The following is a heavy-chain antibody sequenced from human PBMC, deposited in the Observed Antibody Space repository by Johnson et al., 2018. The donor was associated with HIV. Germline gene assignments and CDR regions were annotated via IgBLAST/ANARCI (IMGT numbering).Heavy chain of an antibody. Sequence: QVQLVESGGGVVQPGRSLRLSCAASGFTFSSYAMHWVRQAPGKGLEWVAVISYDGSNKYYADSVKGRFTISRDNSKNTLNLQMNSLRAEDTAVYYCARRYSGSYRGAFDIWGQGTMVTVSS. J-gene: IGHJ3*02. CDR2: ISYDGSNK. D-gene: IGHD1-26*01. CDR3: ARRYSGSYRGAFDI. V-gene: IGHV3-30*04. CDR1: GFTFSSYA.